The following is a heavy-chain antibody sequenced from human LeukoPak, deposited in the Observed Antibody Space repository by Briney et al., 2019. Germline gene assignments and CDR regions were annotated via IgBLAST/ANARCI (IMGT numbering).Heavy chain of an antibody. CDR3: AKDSGWYALSYFDY. Sequence: ETLSLTCAVYGGSFSGYYWSWIRQPPGKGLEWVSAISGSGGSTYYADSVKGRFTISRDNSKNTLYLQMNSLRAEDTAVYYCAKDSGWYALSYFDYWGQGTLVTVSS. CDR1: GGSFSGYY. J-gene: IGHJ4*02. V-gene: IGHV3-23*01. D-gene: IGHD6-19*01. CDR2: ISGSGGST.